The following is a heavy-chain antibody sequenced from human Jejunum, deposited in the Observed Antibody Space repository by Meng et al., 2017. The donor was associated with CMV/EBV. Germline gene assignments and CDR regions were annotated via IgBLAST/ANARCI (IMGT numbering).Heavy chain of an antibody. Sequence: VRLVQAGAEVKKPGASVKVSCKASGYTFTSHSMHWVRQAPGQGLEWMGIIYPSSGSTTYAQKFQGRVTMTSDTSTGTVYMELSSLRSEDTAVYYCARLSAYYFDYWGQETLVTVSS. J-gene: IGHJ4*02. CDR3: ARLSAYYFDY. V-gene: IGHV1-46*01. CDR2: IYPSSGST. CDR1: GYTFTSHS.